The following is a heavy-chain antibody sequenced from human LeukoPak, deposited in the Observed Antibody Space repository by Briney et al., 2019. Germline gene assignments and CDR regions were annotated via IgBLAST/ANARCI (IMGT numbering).Heavy chain of an antibody. D-gene: IGHD3-22*01. Sequence: GGSLRLSCAASGFTFSDYYMSWIRQAPGKGLEWVAVISYDGSNKYYADSVKGRFTISRDNSKNTLYLQMNSLRAEDTAVYYCARDFDYYDSSGYYKALDYWGQGTLVTVSS. J-gene: IGHJ4*02. CDR2: ISYDGSNK. CDR3: ARDFDYYDSSGYYKALDY. CDR1: GFTFSDYY. V-gene: IGHV3-30-3*01.